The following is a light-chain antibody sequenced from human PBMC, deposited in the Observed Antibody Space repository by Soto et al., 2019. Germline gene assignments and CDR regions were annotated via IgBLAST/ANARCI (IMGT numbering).Light chain of an antibody. CDR3: SSYTSGSTPYV. CDR1: SSDVGGYDY. V-gene: IGLV2-14*01. CDR2: EVS. J-gene: IGLJ1*01. Sequence: QSALTQPASVSGSPGQSITISCTGTSSDVGGYDYVSWYQHHPGKAPKLMIYEVSNRPSGVSNRFSGSKSGNTASLTISGLQAEDEADYYCSSYTSGSTPYVFGTGTKLTV.